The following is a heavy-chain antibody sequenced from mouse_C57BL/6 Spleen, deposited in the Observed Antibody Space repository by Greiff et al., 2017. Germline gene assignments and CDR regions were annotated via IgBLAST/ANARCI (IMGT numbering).Heavy chain of an antibody. D-gene: IGHD1-1*01. CDR2: INPNYGTT. Sequence: EVQLVESGPELVKPGASVKISCKASGYSFTDYNMNWVKQSNGKSLEWIGVINPNYGTTSYNQKFKGKATLTVDQSSSTAYMQLNSLTSEDSAVYYCARTLDYGSSYPDYAMDYWGQGTSVTVSS. CDR3: ARTLDYGSSYPDYAMDY. J-gene: IGHJ4*01. CDR1: GYSFTDYN. V-gene: IGHV1-39*01.